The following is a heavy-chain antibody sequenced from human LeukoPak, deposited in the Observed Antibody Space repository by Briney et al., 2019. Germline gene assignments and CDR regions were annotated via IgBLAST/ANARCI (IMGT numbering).Heavy chain of an antibody. V-gene: IGHV3-7*03. Sequence: PGGSLRLSCAASGLSFSDYWMNWVRQAPGKGLEWVGIIKQNGSEKLYVDSVKRRFTISRENAKSSLYLQLNNLRAEDPAMYYCVSGIGWLPDYWGQGTPVTVSS. J-gene: IGHJ4*02. CDR3: VSGIGWLPDY. CDR1: GLSFSDYW. D-gene: IGHD6-19*01. CDR2: IKQNGSEK.